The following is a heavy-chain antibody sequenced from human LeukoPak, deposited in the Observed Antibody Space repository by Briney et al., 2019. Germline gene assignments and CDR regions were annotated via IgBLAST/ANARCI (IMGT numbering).Heavy chain of an antibody. V-gene: IGHV3-30*02. CDR1: GFTFSSYS. CDR2: IRNDGSNK. CDR3: AKDHANYCSSSDCDFGY. D-gene: IGHD2-2*01. Sequence: GGSLRLSCAASGFTFSSYSMHWVRQAPGKGLEWVAFIRNDGSNKYYTDSVKGRFTISRDNSKNTLYLQMNSLRAEDTAVYYCAKDHANYCSSSDCDFGYWGQGTLVIVSS. J-gene: IGHJ4*02.